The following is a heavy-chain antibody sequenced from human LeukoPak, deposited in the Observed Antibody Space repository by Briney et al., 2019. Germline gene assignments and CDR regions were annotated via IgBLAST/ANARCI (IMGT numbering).Heavy chain of an antibody. J-gene: IGHJ6*03. D-gene: IGHD6-13*01. CDR2: ISGSGGST. V-gene: IGHV3-23*01. Sequence: GGSLRLSCAASGFTFNNYGLTWVRQAPGKGLEWVSAISGSGGSTYYADSVKGRFTISRDNSKNTLYLQMNSLRAEDTAVYYCAKSWTPYYYMDVWGKGTTVTISS. CDR3: AKSWTPYYYMDV. CDR1: GFTFNNYG.